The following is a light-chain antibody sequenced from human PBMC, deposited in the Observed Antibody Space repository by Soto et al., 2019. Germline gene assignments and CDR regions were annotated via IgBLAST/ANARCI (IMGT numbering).Light chain of an antibody. CDR2: SAS. CDR1: QGIEHS. V-gene: IGKV1-27*01. Sequence: DIQMTQSPSSLSASVGDRVTITCRASQGIEHSLAWYQQKPGKVPTLLIYSASTLQSGVPSRVSGSGSGTDFTLTITSLQPEDVATFYCQEHYGGPPVAFGPGTKVDV. CDR3: QEHYGGPPVA. J-gene: IGKJ3*01.